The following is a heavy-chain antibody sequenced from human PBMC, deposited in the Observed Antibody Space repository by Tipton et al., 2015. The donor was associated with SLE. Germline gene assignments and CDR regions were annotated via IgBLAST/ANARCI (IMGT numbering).Heavy chain of an antibody. J-gene: IGHJ4*02. CDR1: GGSISSGSYY. Sequence: TLSLTCTVSGGSISSGSYYWSWIRQPAGKGLEWIGSIYHSGSTYYNPSLKSRVTISVDTSKNQFSLKLSSVTAADTAVYYCARVGVVTPFDYWGQGTLVTVSS. CDR3: ARVGVVTPFDY. CDR2: IYHSGST. V-gene: IGHV4-39*07. D-gene: IGHD4-23*01.